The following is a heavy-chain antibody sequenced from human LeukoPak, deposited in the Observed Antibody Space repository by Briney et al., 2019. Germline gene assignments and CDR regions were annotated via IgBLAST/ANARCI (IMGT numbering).Heavy chain of an antibody. Sequence: GASVKVSCKASGYTFTSYGISWVRQAPGQGLEWMGWISAYNGNTNYAQKLQGRVTMTTDTSTSTAYMELRSLRSDDTAVYYCARDLVTMRVVGARTTAVDYWGQGTLVTVSS. CDR2: ISAYNGNT. J-gene: IGHJ4*02. CDR3: ARDLVTMRVVGARTTAVDY. V-gene: IGHV1-18*01. D-gene: IGHD1-26*01. CDR1: GYTFTSYG.